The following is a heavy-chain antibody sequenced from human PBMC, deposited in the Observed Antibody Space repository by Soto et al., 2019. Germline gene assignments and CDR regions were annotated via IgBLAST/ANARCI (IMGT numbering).Heavy chain of an antibody. CDR1: GFTFSRYG. CDR3: AKFIGKYYYDSSGWPVDY. CDR2: ISYDGSNK. J-gene: IGHJ4*02. Sequence: GGSLRLSCAAPGFTFSRYGMHWVRQAPGKGLEWVAVISYDGSNKYYADSVKGRFTISRDNSKNTLYLQMNSLRAEDTAVYYCAKFIGKYYYDSSGWPVDYWGQGT. D-gene: IGHD3-22*01. V-gene: IGHV3-30*18.